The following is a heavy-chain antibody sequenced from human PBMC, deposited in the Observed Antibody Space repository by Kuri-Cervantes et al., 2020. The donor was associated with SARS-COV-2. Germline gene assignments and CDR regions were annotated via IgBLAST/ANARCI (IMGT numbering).Heavy chain of an antibody. J-gene: IGHJ5*02. CDR1: GGSVSSGSYY. CDR3: ARDGAGVAVAGTSNWFDP. D-gene: IGHD6-19*01. Sequence: SETLSLTCTVSGGSVSSGSYYWSWIRQPPGKGLEWNGYIYYSGSTNYNPSLKSRVTISVGTSKNQFYLKLSSVAAADTAVYYCARDGAGVAVAGTSNWFDPWGQGTLVTVSS. V-gene: IGHV4-61*01. CDR2: IYYSGST.